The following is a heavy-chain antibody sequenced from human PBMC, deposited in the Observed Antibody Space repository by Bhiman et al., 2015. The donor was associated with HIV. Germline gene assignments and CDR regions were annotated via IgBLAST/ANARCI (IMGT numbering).Heavy chain of an antibody. Sequence: VQLVESGGGLVKPGGSLRLSCVVSGFTFTNFSMNWVRQAPGRGLEWVSSINSGSSSIFYADSVKGRFTISRDNAKSSLFLQMNSLTVEDTAIYYCARGTRGQQLLLGGDFWGQGTLVTVSS. V-gene: IGHV3-21*01. CDR2: INSGSSSI. D-gene: IGHD2-2*01. J-gene: IGHJ4*02. CDR1: GFTFTNFS. CDR3: ARGTRGQQLLLGGDF.